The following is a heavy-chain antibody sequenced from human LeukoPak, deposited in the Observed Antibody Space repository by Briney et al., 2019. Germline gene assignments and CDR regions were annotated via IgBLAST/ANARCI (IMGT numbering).Heavy chain of an antibody. J-gene: IGHJ6*02. CDR3: AKWGPVVVPAPYYYYYGMDV. V-gene: IGHV3-23*01. D-gene: IGHD2-2*01. CDR1: GFTFSSYA. CDR2: ISGSGGST. Sequence: PGGSLRLSCAASGFTFSSYAMSWVRQAPGKGLEWVSAISGSGGSTYYADSVKGRFTISRDNSKNTLYLQMNSLRAEDTAVYYCAKWGPVVVPAPYYYYYGMDVWGQGTTVTVSS.